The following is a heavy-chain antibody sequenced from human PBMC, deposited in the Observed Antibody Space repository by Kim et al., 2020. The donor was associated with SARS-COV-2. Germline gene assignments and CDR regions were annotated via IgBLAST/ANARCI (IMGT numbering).Heavy chain of an antibody. J-gene: IGHJ1*01. Sequence: PSLQGQVTISADKSISTAYLQWSSVKASDTAMYYCARPNTPMARAGFQLWGQGTLVTVSS. D-gene: IGHD5-18*01. CDR3: ARPNTPMARAGFQL. V-gene: IGHV5-51*01.